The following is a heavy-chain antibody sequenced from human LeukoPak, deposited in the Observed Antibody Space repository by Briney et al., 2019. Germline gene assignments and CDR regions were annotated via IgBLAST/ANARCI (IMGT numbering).Heavy chain of an antibody. D-gene: IGHD3-10*01. J-gene: IGHJ6*03. CDR3: AKVNGFDYYGSGYSPDYFYYMDI. V-gene: IGHV3-48*01. CDR2: ISSSSSTI. Sequence: GGSLRLSCAASGFTFSSYSMNWVRQAPGKGLEWVSYISSSSSTIYYADSVKGRFTVSRDNPKNTLYLEMNSLRAEDTAVYSCAKVNGFDYYGSGYSPDYFYYMDIWGKGTTVTVSS. CDR1: GFTFSSYS.